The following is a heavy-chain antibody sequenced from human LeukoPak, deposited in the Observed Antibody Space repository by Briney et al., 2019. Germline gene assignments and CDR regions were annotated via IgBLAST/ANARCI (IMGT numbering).Heavy chain of an antibody. D-gene: IGHD1-26*01. CDR1: GGTFSSYA. J-gene: IGHJ5*02. CDR3: ASGYYSGTNNWFDP. V-gene: IGHV1-69*13. CDR2: IIPIFGTA. Sequence: SVKVSCKASGGTFSSYAISWVRQAPGQGLEWMGGIIPIFGTANYAQKFQGRVTITADESTSTAYMELSSLRSEDTAVYYCASGYYSGTNNWFDPWGQGTLVTVSS.